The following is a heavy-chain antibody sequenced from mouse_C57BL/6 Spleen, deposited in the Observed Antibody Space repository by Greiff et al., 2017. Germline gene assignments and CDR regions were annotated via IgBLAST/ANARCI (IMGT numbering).Heavy chain of an antibody. J-gene: IGHJ2*01. D-gene: IGHD3-2*02. CDR1: GYTFTSYW. CDR3: ARWRTAQALYYFDY. Sequence: QVQLQQPGAELVRPGSSVKLSCKASGYTFTSYWMHWVKQRPIQGLEWIGNIDPSDSETHYNQKFKDKATLTVDKSSSTAYMQLSSLTSEDSAVYSCARWRTAQALYYFDYWGQGTTLTVAS. CDR2: IDPSDSET. V-gene: IGHV1-52*01.